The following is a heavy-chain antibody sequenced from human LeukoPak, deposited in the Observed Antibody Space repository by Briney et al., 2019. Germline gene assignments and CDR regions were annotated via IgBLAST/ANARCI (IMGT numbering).Heavy chain of an antibody. J-gene: IGHJ3*02. CDR3: TTAPRGYCSGGSCSYAFDI. V-gene: IGHV3-15*01. CDR2: IKSKSDGGTT. Sequence: GGSLRLSCAASTFTFSNAWMSWVRQAPGKGPEWVGRIKSKSDGGTTDYAAPVKGRFTISRDDSKNTLYLQMNSLKTEDTAVYYCTTAPRGYCSGGSCSYAFDIWGQGTMVTVSS. D-gene: IGHD2-15*01. CDR1: TFTFSNAW.